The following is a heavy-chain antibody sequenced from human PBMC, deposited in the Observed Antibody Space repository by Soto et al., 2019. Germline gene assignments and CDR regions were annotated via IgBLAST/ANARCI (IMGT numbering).Heavy chain of an antibody. D-gene: IGHD6-6*01. CDR2: IYYSGST. CDR3: ARDRHNNFFDP. V-gene: IGHV4-31*01. Sequence: QVQLQESGPGLVKPSQTLSLTCTVSGASMSSGGYYWTWIRQSPGKGLEWSGYIYYSGSTYYNPSLESLVAISFDTSRSQFSLTLHSVTAADTAIYYCARDRHNNFFDPWGQGTLVTVSS. J-gene: IGHJ5*02. CDR1: GASMSSGGYY.